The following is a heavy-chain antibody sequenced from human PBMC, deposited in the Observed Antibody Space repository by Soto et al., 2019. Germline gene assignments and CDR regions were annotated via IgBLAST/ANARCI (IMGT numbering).Heavy chain of an antibody. CDR2: IYYSGST. J-gene: IGHJ4*02. V-gene: IGHV4-39*01. CDR1: GVSIISSSYY. CDR3: ARVRRDAYNWDY. D-gene: IGHD1-1*01. Sequence: SETLSLTCTVSGVSIISSSYYWVLIRQPPGKGLEWIGSIYYSGSTYYNPSLKSRVTISVDTSKNQFSLKLSSVTAADTAVYYVARVRRDAYNWDYWGQETLVTVAS.